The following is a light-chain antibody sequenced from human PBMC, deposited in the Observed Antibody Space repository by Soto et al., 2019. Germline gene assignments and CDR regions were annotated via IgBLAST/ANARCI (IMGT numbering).Light chain of an antibody. CDR3: QQYNNWHTGT. J-gene: IGKJ1*01. Sequence: IRMTQSPSSLSASVGDRVTITCRASQSISSYLNWYQQKPGKAPKLXXYAASSLQSGVPSRFSGSGSGTELTLTISSLQSEDFAVYDCQQYNNWHTGTFGQGTKVDIK. CDR1: QSISSY. V-gene: IGKV1-39*01. CDR2: AAS.